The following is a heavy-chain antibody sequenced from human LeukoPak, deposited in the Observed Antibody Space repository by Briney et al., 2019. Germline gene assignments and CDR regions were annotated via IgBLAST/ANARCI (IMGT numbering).Heavy chain of an antibody. D-gene: IGHD3-10*01. J-gene: IGHJ4*02. Sequence: ASGKVSCKPSGYTFTGCYMHWVRQAPGQRLGWMGWINPKSGGTNYAQKFQGRVTMTRDTSISTAYMELSRLRSDDTAVYYCARDGGLLWFGNIDYWGQGTLVTVSS. V-gene: IGHV1-2*02. CDR3: ARDGGLLWFGNIDY. CDR2: INPKSGGT. CDR1: GYTFTGCY.